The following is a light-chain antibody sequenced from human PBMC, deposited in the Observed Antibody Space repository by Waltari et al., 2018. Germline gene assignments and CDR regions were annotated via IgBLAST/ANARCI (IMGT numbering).Light chain of an antibody. J-gene: IGKJ4*01. Sequence: EILLTQSPVTLSVSPGERATLSCKARQSVRSYLSWYQQKPGQAPRLLIYDASHRASAIPARFSGSGSGTDFTLTISNVEPEDFAVYYCQQRHDWPLNFGGGTKLEIK. CDR3: QQRHDWPLN. V-gene: IGKV3-11*01. CDR2: DAS. CDR1: QSVRSY.